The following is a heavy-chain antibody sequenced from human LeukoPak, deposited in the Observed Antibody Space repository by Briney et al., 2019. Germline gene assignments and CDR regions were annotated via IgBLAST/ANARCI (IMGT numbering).Heavy chain of an antibody. CDR2: ISGSGGST. Sequence: PGGSLRLSCAASGFTFSSYAMSWVRQAPGKGLEWVSCISGSGGSTYYADSVKGRFTISRDNSKNTLYLQMNSLRAEDTAVYYCAREVGPGVWAATAIRGFLDYWGQGTLVTVSS. D-gene: IGHD2-2*02. J-gene: IGHJ4*02. CDR1: GFTFSSYA. V-gene: IGHV3-23*01. CDR3: AREVGPGVWAATAIRGFLDY.